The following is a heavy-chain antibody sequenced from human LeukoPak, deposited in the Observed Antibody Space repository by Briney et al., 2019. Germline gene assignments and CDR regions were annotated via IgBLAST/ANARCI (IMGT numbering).Heavy chain of an antibody. J-gene: IGHJ4*02. CDR3: ARGARPMITFGGVIDLDY. CDR1: GGTFSSYA. V-gene: IGHV1-69*01. D-gene: IGHD3-16*02. CDR2: IIPIFGTA. Sequence: SVKVSCKASGGTFSSYAISWVRQAPGQGLEWMGGIIPIFGTANYAQKFQGRVTITADESTSTAYMELSSLRSEDTAVYYCARGARPMITFGGVIDLDYWGQGTLVTVSS.